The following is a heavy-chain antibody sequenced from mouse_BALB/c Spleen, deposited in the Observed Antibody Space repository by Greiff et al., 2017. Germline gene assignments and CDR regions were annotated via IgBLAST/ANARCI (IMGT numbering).Heavy chain of an antibody. CDR2: ISDGGSYT. CDR1: GFTFSDYY. V-gene: IGHV5-4*02. J-gene: IGHJ2*01. Sequence: EVQLVESGGGLVKPGGSLKLSCAASGFTFSDYYMYWVRQTPEKRLEWVATISDGGSYTYYPDNVKGRFTISRDNAKNNLYLQMSSLKSEDTAMYYCARGGYDGNCDYWGQGTTLTVSS. D-gene: IGHD2-3*01. CDR3: ARGGYDGNCDY.